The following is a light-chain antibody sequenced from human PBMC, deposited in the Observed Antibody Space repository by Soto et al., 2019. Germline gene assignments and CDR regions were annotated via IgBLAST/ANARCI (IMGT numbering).Light chain of an antibody. CDR2: DVS. J-gene: IGLJ1*01. Sequence: QSALTQPASVSGSPRQSITISCIVTSSDVGGYNYVSWYQQHPGKVPKLMIYDVSNRPSGVSNRFSGSKSGNTASLTISGLQAEDEADYYCSSYTSSSTYVFGTGTKLTVL. CDR3: SSYTSSSTYV. CDR1: SSDVGGYNY. V-gene: IGLV2-14*01.